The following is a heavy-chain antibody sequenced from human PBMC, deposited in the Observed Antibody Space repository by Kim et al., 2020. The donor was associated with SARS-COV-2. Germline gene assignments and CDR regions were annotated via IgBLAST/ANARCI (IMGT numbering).Heavy chain of an antibody. CDR3: AKEGWIQLWVSSYFDY. D-gene: IGHD5-18*01. Sequence: GGSLRLSCAASGFTFSSYGMHWVRQAPGKGLEWVAVISYDGSNKYYADSVKGRFTISRDNSKNTLYLQMNSLRAEDTAVYYCAKEGWIQLWVSSYFDYWGQGTLVTVSS. V-gene: IGHV3-30*18. J-gene: IGHJ4*02. CDR1: GFTFSSYG. CDR2: ISYDGSNK.